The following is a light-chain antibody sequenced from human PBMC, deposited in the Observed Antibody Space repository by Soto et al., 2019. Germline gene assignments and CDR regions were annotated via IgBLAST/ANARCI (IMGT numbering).Light chain of an antibody. V-gene: IGKV3-15*01. CDR1: QSVSSN. CDR3: QQYNSWPPLT. CDR2: GAS. Sequence: EIVMTQSPATLSVSPGERATLSCRASQSVSSNLAWYQQKPGQAPRLLIYGASTRATGIPARFSGSGSGTESTRTISGLQSEDLAVYYCQQYNSWPPLTFGGGTKVEIK. J-gene: IGKJ4*01.